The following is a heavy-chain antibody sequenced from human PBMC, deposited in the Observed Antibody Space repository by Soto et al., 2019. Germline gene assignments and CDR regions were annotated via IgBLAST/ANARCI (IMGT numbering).Heavy chain of an antibody. Sequence: QVQLVQSGAEVKKPGSSVKVSCKASGGTFSSYAISWVRQAPGQGLEWMGGIIPIFGTANYAQKFQGRVTSTADKSPSQAYMEMSSLRSEYTAVYYCARAIVTIFGVVIMNYYGMDVWGQGTTVTVSS. CDR2: IIPIFGTA. CDR3: ARAIVTIFGVVIMNYYGMDV. V-gene: IGHV1-69*14. J-gene: IGHJ6*02. CDR1: GGTFSSYA. D-gene: IGHD3-3*01.